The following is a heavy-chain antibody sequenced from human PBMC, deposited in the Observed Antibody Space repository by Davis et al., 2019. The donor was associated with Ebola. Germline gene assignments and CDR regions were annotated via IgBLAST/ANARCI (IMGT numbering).Heavy chain of an antibody. J-gene: IGHJ6*04. D-gene: IGHD2-21*01. CDR1: GFIFRNYV. CDR3: ARPLLRDYGMDV. Sequence: PGGSLRLSCAASGFIFRNYVMSWVRQAPGKGLEWVSTLGTSADTYYADSVKGRFTISRDNSKNTLYLQMNSLRAEDTAVYYCARPLLRDYGMDVWGKGTTVTVSS. V-gene: IGHV3-23*01. CDR2: LGTSADT.